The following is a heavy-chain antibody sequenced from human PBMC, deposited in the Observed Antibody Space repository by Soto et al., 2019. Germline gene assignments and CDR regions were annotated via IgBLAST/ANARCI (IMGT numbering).Heavy chain of an antibody. CDR1: GFTFSSYS. CDR2: ISSSSSTI. D-gene: IGHD3-22*01. V-gene: IGHV3-48*02. CDR3: ARAYETLTYYYDSSGLGYAFDI. Sequence: GGSLRLSCAASGFTFSSYSMNWVRQAPGKGLEWVSYISSSSSTIYYADSVKGRFTISRDNAKNSLYLQMNSLRDEDTAVYYWARAYETLTYYYDSSGLGYAFDIWGQGTMVTVSS. J-gene: IGHJ3*02.